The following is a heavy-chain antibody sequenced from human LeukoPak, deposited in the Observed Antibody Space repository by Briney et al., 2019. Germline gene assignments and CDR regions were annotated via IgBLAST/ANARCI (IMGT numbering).Heavy chain of an antibody. Sequence: SETLSLTCTVSGGSISSSSYYWGGIRQPPGKGLEWIGSIYYSGSTYYNPSLESRVTISVDTSKNQFSLKLSSVTAADTAVYYCATPSGSFDYWGQGTLVTVSS. J-gene: IGHJ4*02. D-gene: IGHD3-22*01. CDR3: ATPSGSFDY. CDR2: IYYSGST. CDR1: GGSISSSSYY. V-gene: IGHV4-39*07.